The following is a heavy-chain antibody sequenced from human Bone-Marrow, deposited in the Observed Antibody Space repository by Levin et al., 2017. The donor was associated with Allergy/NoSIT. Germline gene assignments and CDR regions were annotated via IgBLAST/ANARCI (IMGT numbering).Heavy chain of an antibody. D-gene: IGHD2-15*01. CDR3: AKDIEVRARVDYYYYGMDV. CDR1: GFTFDDYA. Sequence: LSLTCAASGFTFDDYAMHWVRQAPGKGLEWVSLISWDGGSTYYADSVKGRFTISRDNSKNSLYLQMNSLRAEDTALYYCAKDIEVRARVDYYYYGMDVWGQGTTVTVSS. J-gene: IGHJ6*02. CDR2: ISWDGGST. V-gene: IGHV3-43D*04.